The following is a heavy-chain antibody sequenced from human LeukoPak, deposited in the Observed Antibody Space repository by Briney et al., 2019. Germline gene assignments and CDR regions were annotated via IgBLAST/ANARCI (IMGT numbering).Heavy chain of an antibody. CDR3: ARADRGYSYGNFDF. CDR2: VSGSGGST. D-gene: IGHD5-18*01. J-gene: IGHJ4*02. Sequence: GSLRLSCAAAGFTFSSYPMSWVRRAPGKGLEWVSTVSGSGGSTFHADSVKGRFTISRDNSKNTLYLQMNSLRAADTAVYYCARADRGYSYGNFDFWGQGTLVTVTS. CDR1: GFTFSSYP. V-gene: IGHV3-23*01.